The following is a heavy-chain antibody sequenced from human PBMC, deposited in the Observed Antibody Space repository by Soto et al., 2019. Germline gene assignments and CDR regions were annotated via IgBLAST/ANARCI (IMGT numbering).Heavy chain of an antibody. D-gene: IGHD6-13*01. CDR1: GYTFTNYA. Sequence: QVQLVQSGAEVKKPGASVKVSCKASGYTFTNYAFSWVRQAPGQGLEWMGWISAYNGNTNYPQKLQGRVTMTTDTSTSTAYMELRSLRSDDTAVYYCARALAEAGPFDCWGQGTLVTVSS. V-gene: IGHV1-18*01. J-gene: IGHJ4*02. CDR2: ISAYNGNT. CDR3: ARALAEAGPFDC.